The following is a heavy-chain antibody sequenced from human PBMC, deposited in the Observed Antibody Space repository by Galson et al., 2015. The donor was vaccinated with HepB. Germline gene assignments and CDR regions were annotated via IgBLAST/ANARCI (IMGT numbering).Heavy chain of an antibody. J-gene: IGHJ6*03. D-gene: IGHD3-3*01. V-gene: IGHV3-11*01. CDR3: ARVRTNYDSWGGYYTRTQQSYYHIDV. Sequence: SLRLSCATSGFTFSDYYMGWIRQTPGKGLEWFTYISSTGVTIYYRDSVKGRLTISRDNAKNSLYLQMDSLRAEDTALYYCARVRTNYDSWGGYYTRTQQSYYHIDVWGKGTTVIVSS. CDR2: ISSTGVTI. CDR1: GFTFSDYY.